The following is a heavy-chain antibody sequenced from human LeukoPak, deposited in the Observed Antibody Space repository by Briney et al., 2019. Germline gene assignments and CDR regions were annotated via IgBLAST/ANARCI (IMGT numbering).Heavy chain of an antibody. CDR1: GFTFSSYG. J-gene: IGHJ6*03. Sequence: GGSLRLSCAASGFTFSSYGMHWVRQAPGKGLEWVANIKQDGSEKYYVDSVKGRFTISRDNAENSLYLQMNSLRAEDTAVYYCARPPDNYYYYYMDVWGKGTTVTVSS. V-gene: IGHV3-7*01. CDR3: ARPPDNYYYYYMDV. CDR2: IKQDGSEK.